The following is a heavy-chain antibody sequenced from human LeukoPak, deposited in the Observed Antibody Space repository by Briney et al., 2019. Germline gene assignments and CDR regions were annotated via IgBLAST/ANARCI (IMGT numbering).Heavy chain of an antibody. CDR1: GGSISSYY. J-gene: IGHJ3*02. V-gene: IGHV4-59*01. D-gene: IGHD1-26*01. CDR2: IYYSGST. Sequence: PSETLSLTCTVSGGSISSYYWSWIRQPPGKGLEWIGYIYYSGSTNCNPSLKSRVTISVDTSKNQFSLKLSSVTAADTAVYYCARDTGIVGATGTFDIWGQGTMVTVSS. CDR3: ARDTGIVGATGTFDI.